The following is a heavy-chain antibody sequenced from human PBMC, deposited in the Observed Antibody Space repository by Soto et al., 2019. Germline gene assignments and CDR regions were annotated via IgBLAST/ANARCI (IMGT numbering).Heavy chain of an antibody. Sequence: SANVSCKASGYTFTSYDVHWVRLATGQGLEWMGWMSPNSGRIGYAQKFQGRISMTRTTSIKTAYMELSSLRSDDTAVYYCARQDDSGYDLWGQRTLVTVSS. CDR2: MSPNSGRI. CDR3: ARQDDSGYDL. J-gene: IGHJ5*02. D-gene: IGHD5-12*01. V-gene: IGHV1-8*01. CDR1: GYTFTSYD.